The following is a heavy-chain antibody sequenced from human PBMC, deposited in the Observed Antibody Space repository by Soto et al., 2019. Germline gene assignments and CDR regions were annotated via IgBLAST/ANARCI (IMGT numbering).Heavy chain of an antibody. V-gene: IGHV3-33*01. J-gene: IGHJ3*02. CDR2: IWYDGNNK. Sequence: QVQLVESGGGVVQPGRSLRLSCAASGFTFSSYGMQWVRQAPGKGLEWVAVIWYDGNNKNLADSVKGRFTISRDNSKSTLYLQMNSLRAEDTAVYYCARELNTVTTRDAFDIWGQRTMVTVSS. CDR1: GFTFSSYG. D-gene: IGHD4-17*01. CDR3: ARELNTVTTRDAFDI.